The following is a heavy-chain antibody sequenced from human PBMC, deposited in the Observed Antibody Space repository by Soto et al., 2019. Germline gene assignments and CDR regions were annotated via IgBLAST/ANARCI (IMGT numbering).Heavy chain of an antibody. V-gene: IGHV4-61*01. Sequence: LSLTCTVSGGSVISESHYWSWIRQPPGKVLEWIGYISYTGSTNYNPSLKGRVTMSVDTSRDQVSLRLRSVTRADTAVYYCARDQYDFRSGSYYYAMEVWGQGTKVTVSS. CDR3: ARDQYDFRSGSYYYAMEV. D-gene: IGHD3-3*01. CDR2: ISYTGST. J-gene: IGHJ6*02. CDR1: GGSVISESHY.